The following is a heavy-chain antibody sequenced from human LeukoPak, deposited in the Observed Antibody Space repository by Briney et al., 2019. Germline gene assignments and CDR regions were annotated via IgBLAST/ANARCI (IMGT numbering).Heavy chain of an antibody. CDR3: ARAISRYCSSTSCSNWFDP. CDR1: GYIFTSYG. CDR2: IIPIFGTA. Sequence: GASVKVSCEASGYIFTSYGFAWVRQAPGQGLEWMGGIIPIFGTANYAQKFQGRVTITADESTSTAYMELSSLRSEGTAVYYCARAISRYCSSTSCSNWFDPWGQGTLVTVSS. J-gene: IGHJ5*02. D-gene: IGHD2-2*01. V-gene: IGHV1-69*13.